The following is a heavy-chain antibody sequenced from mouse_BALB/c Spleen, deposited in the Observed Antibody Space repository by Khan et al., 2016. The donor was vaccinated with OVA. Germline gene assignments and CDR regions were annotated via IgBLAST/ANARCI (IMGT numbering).Heavy chain of an antibody. CDR2: INSGGSF. D-gene: IGHD1-1*01. Sequence: EVELVESGGDLVKPGGSLKLSCAASGFTFSSYAMSWVRQTPEKRLEWVASINSGGSFYYSDSVRGRFTISRDNARNILYLQMSSPNSEDTAMYFCARGHFYGSSYDYWYFDVWGAGTTVTVSS. J-gene: IGHJ1*01. V-gene: IGHV5-6-5*01. CDR3: ARGHFYGSSYDYWYFDV. CDR1: GFTFSSYA.